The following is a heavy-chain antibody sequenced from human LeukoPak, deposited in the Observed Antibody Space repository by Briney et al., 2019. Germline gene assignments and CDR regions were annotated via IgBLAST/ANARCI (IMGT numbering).Heavy chain of an antibody. D-gene: IGHD3-22*01. Sequence: PSETLSLTCTVSGGSISSSSYYWGWIRQPPGKGLEWIGSIYYSGSTYYDPSLKSRVTISVDTSKNQFSLKLSSVTAVDTAVYYCAVNYYDSSGYYFDYWGQGTLVTVSS. CDR1: GGSISSSSYY. CDR3: AVNYYDSSGYYFDY. J-gene: IGHJ4*02. V-gene: IGHV4-39*01. CDR2: IYYSGST.